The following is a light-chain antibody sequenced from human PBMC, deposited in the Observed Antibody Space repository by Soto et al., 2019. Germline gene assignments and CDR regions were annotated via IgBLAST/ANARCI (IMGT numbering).Light chain of an antibody. CDR2: DAS. V-gene: IGKV3-11*01. J-gene: IGKJ1*01. CDR1: QSVSSY. Sequence: EIVLTQSPATLSLSPGERATLSCRASQSVSSYLAWYQQKPGQAPRLLIYDASNRSTGIPARFSGSGSGTDFTLTISSLEPEDFAVYYCQQRSSWHPTFGQGNKVEIK. CDR3: QQRSSWHPT.